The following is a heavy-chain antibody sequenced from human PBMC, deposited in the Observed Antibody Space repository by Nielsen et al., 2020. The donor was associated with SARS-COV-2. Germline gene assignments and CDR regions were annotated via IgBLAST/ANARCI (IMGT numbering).Heavy chain of an antibody. J-gene: IGHJ3*02. V-gene: IGHV1-18*04. Sequence: ASVKVSCTASGYTFTVFGISWVRQAPGQGLEWMGWSSSYNANTNYAEKFQGGVTMTTDTSTSTAYMELRSLRSDDTAVYYCASRYDDSVLAAFDIWGQGTMVTVSS. CDR1: GYTFTVFG. D-gene: IGHD4-17*01. CDR2: SSSYNANT. CDR3: ASRYDDSVLAAFDI.